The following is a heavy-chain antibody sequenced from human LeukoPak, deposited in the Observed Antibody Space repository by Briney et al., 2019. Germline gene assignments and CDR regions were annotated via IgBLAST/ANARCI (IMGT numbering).Heavy chain of an antibody. V-gene: IGHV3-9*01. CDR2: ISWNSGSI. CDR1: GFTFDDYA. J-gene: IGHJ6*02. Sequence: GGSLRLSCAASGFTFDDYAMHWVRQAPGKGLEWVSGISWNSGSIGYADSVKGRFTISRDNAKNSLYLQMNSLRAEDTALYYCAKDLSPYSSGGMDVWGQGTTVTVSS. CDR3: AKDLSPYSSGGMDV. D-gene: IGHD6-19*01.